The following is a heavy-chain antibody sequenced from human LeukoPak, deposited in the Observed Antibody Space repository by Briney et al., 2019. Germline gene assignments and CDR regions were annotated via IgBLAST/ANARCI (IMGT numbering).Heavy chain of an antibody. CDR2: ISGSGGST. CDR3: AKDRTNWEFDY. Sequence: PSETLSLTCTVSGGSISSYYWSWVRQAPGKGLEWVSAISGSGGSTYYADSVKGRFTISRDNSKNTLYLQMNSLRAEDTAVYYCAKDRTNWEFDYWGQGTLVTVSS. D-gene: IGHD1-26*01. V-gene: IGHV3-23*01. J-gene: IGHJ4*02. CDR1: GGSISSYY.